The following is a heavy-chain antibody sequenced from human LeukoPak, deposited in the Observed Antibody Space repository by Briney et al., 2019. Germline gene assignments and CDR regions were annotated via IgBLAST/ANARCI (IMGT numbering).Heavy chain of an antibody. D-gene: IGHD5-18*01. V-gene: IGHV1-46*01. CDR1: GYTFTSYY. CDR3: ARDLGGSGHSYGFFDY. J-gene: IGHJ4*02. CDR2: INPSGGST. Sequence: GASVKVSCKASGYTFTSYYMHWVRQAPGQGLEWMGIINPSGGSTSYAQKFQGRVTMTRDTSTSTVYMELSSLRSEDTAVYYCARDLGGSGHSYGFFDYWGQGTLVTVSS.